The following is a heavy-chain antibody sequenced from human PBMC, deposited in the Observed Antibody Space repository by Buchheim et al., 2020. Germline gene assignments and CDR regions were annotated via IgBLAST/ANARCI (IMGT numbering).Heavy chain of an antibody. V-gene: IGHV4-59*11. J-gene: IGHJ4*02. CDR2: ISDGGGT. D-gene: IGHD3-10*01. Sequence: QVHLQESGPGLVKPSETLSLTCTVSGGSLSTHYWTWIRQAPGKGLEWIGFISDGGGTSSNPSLKRRVSVSMDTSKNRFSLNLTSVTADDTAVYYCARRGGSGRSFDYWGQGTL. CDR1: GGSLSTHY. CDR3: ARRGGSGRSFDY.